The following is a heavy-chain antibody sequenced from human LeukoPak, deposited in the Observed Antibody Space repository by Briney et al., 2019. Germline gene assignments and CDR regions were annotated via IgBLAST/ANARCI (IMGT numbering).Heavy chain of an antibody. D-gene: IGHD6-6*01. V-gene: IGHV3-23*01. CDR2: ISGSGGST. CDR3: AKDKGVRSSSVGDYFDY. CDR1: GFTFSSYA. Sequence: GGSLRLSCAASGFTFSSYAMSWVRQAPGKGLEWVSAISGSGGSTYYADSVKGRFTISRDNSKNTLYLQMSSLRAEDTAVYYCAKDKGVRSSSVGDYFDYWGQGTLVTVSS. J-gene: IGHJ4*02.